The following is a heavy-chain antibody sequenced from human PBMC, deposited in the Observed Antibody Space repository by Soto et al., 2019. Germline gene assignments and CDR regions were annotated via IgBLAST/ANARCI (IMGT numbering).Heavy chain of an antibody. CDR2: ISPGDSDT. V-gene: IGHV5-51*01. Sequence: GESLKISCKASGFSFTTYWIAWVRQVPGKGLEWVGIISPGDSDTRYNPSFQGQVTISADRSITTAYLQWSSLKASDTAIYYCARHEQFYYHYYGMDVWGQGTTVTVSS. D-gene: IGHD6-19*01. CDR1: GFSFTTYW. CDR3: ARHEQFYYHYYGMDV. J-gene: IGHJ6*02.